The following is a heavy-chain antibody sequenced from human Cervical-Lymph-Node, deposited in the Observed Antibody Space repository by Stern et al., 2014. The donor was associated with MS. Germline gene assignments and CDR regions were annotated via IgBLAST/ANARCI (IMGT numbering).Heavy chain of an antibody. CDR2: ISNDGNSK. D-gene: IGHD6-6*01. V-gene: IGHV3-30*18. Sequence: VQLVESGGGVVQPGRSLRLSCAVSGCTFSSYGMHWVRQAPGKGLEWLAFISNDGNSKYYTDSVKGRFSSSRDNSKNTLSVQMNRLRAEDTAVYYCAKEKGPSPPNYYYGMDVWGQGTMVTVS. CDR3: AKEKGPSPPNYYYGMDV. J-gene: IGHJ6*02. CDR1: GCTFSSYG.